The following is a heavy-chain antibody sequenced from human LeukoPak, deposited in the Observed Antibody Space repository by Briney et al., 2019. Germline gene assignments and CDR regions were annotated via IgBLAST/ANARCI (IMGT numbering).Heavy chain of an antibody. J-gene: IGHJ6*03. D-gene: IGHD3-10*02. CDR1: GFTFSSYA. Sequence: GSLLLSCAASGFTFSSYAMSWVRQAPGKGLEWVSAISGSGGSTYYADSVKGQFTISRENAKNSLYLQMNSLRAGDTAVYYCARVWSFMSIRSMDVWGKGTTVTVSS. CDR3: ARVWSFMSIRSMDV. CDR2: ISGSGGST. V-gene: IGHV3-23*01.